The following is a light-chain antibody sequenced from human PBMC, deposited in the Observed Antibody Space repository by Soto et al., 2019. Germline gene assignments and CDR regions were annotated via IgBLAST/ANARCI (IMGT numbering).Light chain of an antibody. CDR1: QGISTY. V-gene: IGKV1-9*01. J-gene: IGKJ2*01. Sequence: DIPLTQSPSLLSASIGDRVTITCRASQGISTYLAWYQQRPGKAPKLLIYAASTLQSGVPSRFSGSGSGTEFTLTISSLQPEDFATYYCQQLNTYFYTFGQGTKLEIK. CDR2: AAS. CDR3: QQLNTYFYT.